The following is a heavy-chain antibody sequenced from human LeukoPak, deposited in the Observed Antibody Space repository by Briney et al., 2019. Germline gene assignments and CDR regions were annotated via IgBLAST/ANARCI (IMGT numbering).Heavy chain of an antibody. CDR2: INHSGST. CDR1: GGSFSGYY. Sequence: SETLSLTCAVYGGSFSGYYWSLIRQPPGKGLEWIGEINHSGSTNYNPSLKSRVTISVDTSKNQFSLKLSSVTAADTAVYYCARARYSSSWHDYWGQGTLVTVSS. D-gene: IGHD6-13*01. J-gene: IGHJ4*02. CDR3: ARARYSSSWHDY. V-gene: IGHV4-34*01.